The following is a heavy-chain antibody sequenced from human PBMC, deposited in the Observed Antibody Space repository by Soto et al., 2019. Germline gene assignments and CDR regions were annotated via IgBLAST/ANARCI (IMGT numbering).Heavy chain of an antibody. J-gene: IGHJ5*02. CDR3: AREGGIAEAARNWWEP. Sequence: QPLQLRSASSGHSVSILTVVCNCIQPSPSRGLEWLGRTYYRSKWYNDYAVSVKSRITINPDTSKNQFSLQLNSVTPEDTAVYYCAREGGIAEAARNWWEPWGQGTLVTVSA. V-gene: IGHV6-1*01. CDR2: TYYRSKWYN. D-gene: IGHD6-13*01. CDR1: GHSVSILTVV.